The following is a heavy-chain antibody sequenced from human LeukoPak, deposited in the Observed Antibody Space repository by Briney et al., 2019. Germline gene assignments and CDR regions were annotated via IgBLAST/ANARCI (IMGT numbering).Heavy chain of an antibody. Sequence: GGSLRLSCAASGFTFSSYWMHWVRQAPGKGLVWVSRINSDGSSTSYADSVKGRFTISRDNAKNTLYLQMNSLRAEDTAVYYCAREKRGYYFDYWGEGTLVTVSS. CDR2: INSDGSST. V-gene: IGHV3-74*01. D-gene: IGHD3-10*01. CDR3: AREKRGYYFDY. CDR1: GFTFSSYW. J-gene: IGHJ4*02.